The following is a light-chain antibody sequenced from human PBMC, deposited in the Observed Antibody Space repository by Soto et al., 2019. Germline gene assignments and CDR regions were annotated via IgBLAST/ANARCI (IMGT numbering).Light chain of an antibody. CDR2: KVS. CDR3: MQGTHWPWT. J-gene: IGKJ1*01. V-gene: IGKV2-30*02. Sequence: DVVMTQSPLSLPVTLGQPASISCRSSQSLIHSDGNTYLNWFQQRPGQSPRRLIYKVSDRDSGVPDRFSGSGSCTDFTLKISRVEAEDVGVYYCMQGTHWPWTFGQGTKVEIK. CDR1: QSLIHSDGNTY.